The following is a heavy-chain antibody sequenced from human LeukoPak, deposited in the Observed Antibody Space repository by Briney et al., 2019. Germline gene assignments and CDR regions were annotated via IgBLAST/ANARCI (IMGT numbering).Heavy chain of an antibody. J-gene: IGHJ4*02. D-gene: IGHD2/OR15-2a*01. Sequence: GGSLRLSCAASRFTFSNYEMNWVRQAPGKGLEWVSYISSSGSTIYYADSVKGRFTISRDNAKNSLYLQMNSLGDEDTAMYYCARVTLGSTRGFDYWGQGALVTVSS. CDR3: ARVTLGSTRGFDY. CDR2: ISSSGSTI. CDR1: RFTFSNYE. V-gene: IGHV3-48*03.